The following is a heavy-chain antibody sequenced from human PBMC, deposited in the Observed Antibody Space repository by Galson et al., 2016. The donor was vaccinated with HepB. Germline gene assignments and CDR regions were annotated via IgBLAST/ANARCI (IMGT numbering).Heavy chain of an antibody. CDR3: AKSSCGGECYYRKDV. D-gene: IGHD2-21*01. CDR2: ISGTGGRT. Sequence: SLRLSCAASGLTFSTYSMTWVRQAPGEGLEWVSAISGTGGRTHYADSGKGRFSISRDGYKNTLYLQLNTLRVVDTAVYYLAKSSCGGECYYRKDVWGQGTEVSVSS. J-gene: IGHJ6*02. CDR1: GLTFSTYS. V-gene: IGHV3-23*01.